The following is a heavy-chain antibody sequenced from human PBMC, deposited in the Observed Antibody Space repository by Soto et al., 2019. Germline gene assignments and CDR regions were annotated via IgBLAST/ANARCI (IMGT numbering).Heavy chain of an antibody. CDR1: GFTFSSYE. D-gene: IGHD3-10*01. CDR2: ITRSGSTI. Sequence: GGSLRLSCAASGFTFSSYEMKWVRQAPDKWLEWVSYITRSGSTIYYADSVKGRFTISRDNAKNSLYLQMNSLRAEDTAVYYCARVDSRGYYYGMDVWGQGXTVTVSS. CDR3: ARVDSRGYYYGMDV. J-gene: IGHJ6*02. V-gene: IGHV3-48*03.